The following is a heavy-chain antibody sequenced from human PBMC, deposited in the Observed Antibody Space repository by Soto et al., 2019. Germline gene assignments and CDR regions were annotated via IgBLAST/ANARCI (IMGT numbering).Heavy chain of an antibody. CDR3: AKGPLSYGSGSPPGWFDP. Sequence: LRLSCAASGFTFSSYAMSWVRQAPGKGLEWVSAISGSGGSTYYADSVKGRFTISRDNSKNTLYLQMNSLRAEDTAVYYCAKGPLSYGSGSPPGWFDPWGQGTLVTVSS. V-gene: IGHV3-23*01. D-gene: IGHD3-10*01. J-gene: IGHJ5*02. CDR2: ISGSGGST. CDR1: GFTFSSYA.